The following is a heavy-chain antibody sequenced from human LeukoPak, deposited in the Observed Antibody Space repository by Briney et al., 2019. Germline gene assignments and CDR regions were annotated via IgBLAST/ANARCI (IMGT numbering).Heavy chain of an antibody. CDR3: ARLNPVGATRLFDY. CDR1: GGSISSYY. CDR2: IYYSGST. V-gene: IGHV4-59*08. Sequence: PSEPLSLTCTVSGGSISSYYWSWIRQPPGKGLEWIGYIYYSGSTTYNPSLKSRVTISVDTSRNQFSLKLSSVTAADTAVCYCARLNPVGATRLFDYWGQGTLVTVSS. J-gene: IGHJ4*02. D-gene: IGHD1-26*01.